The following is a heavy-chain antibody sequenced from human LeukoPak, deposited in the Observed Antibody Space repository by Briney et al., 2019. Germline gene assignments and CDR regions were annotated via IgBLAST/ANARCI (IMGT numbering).Heavy chain of an antibody. J-gene: IGHJ4*02. CDR1: GGSISSYY. Sequence: SETLSLTCTVSGGSISSYYWSWIRQPPGKGLEWIGYIYYSGSTNYNPSLKSRVTISVDTSKNQFSLRLSSVTAADTAVYYCARSGIGYFDYWGQGTLVTVSS. V-gene: IGHV4-59*01. D-gene: IGHD2-15*01. CDR2: IYYSGST. CDR3: ARSGIGYFDY.